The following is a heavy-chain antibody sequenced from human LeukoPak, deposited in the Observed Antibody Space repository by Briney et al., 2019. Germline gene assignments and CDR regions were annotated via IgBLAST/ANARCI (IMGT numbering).Heavy chain of an antibody. J-gene: IGHJ4*02. CDR2: ISWNSGSI. CDR1: GFTFDDYA. D-gene: IGHD3-10*01. CDR3: AKDPSPSGEPQWYFDY. V-gene: IGHV3-9*03. Sequence: GGSLRLSCAASGFTFDDYAMHWVRQAPGKGLEWVSGISWNSGSIGYADSVKGRFTISRGNAKNSLYLQMNSLRAEDMALYYCAKDPSPSGEPQWYFDYWGQGTLVTVSS.